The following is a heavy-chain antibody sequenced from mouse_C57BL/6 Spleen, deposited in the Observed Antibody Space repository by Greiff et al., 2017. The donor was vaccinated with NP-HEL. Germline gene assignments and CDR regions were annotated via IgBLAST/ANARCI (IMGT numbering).Heavy chain of an antibody. V-gene: IGHV1-81*01. CDR1: GYTFTSYG. CDR2: IYPRSGNT. D-gene: IGHD1-1*01. J-gene: IGHJ2*01. Sequence: QVQLKQSGAELARPGASVKLSCKASGYTFTSYGISWVKQRTGQGLEWIGEIYPRSGNTYYNEKFKGKATLTADKSSSTAYMELRSLTSEDSAVYFCAHYYGSSSYYFDYWGQGTTLTVSS. CDR3: AHYYGSSSYYFDY.